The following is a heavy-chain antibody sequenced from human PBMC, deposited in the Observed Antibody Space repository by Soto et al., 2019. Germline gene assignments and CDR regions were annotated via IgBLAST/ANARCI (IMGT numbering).Heavy chain of an antibody. D-gene: IGHD3-3*01. CDR2: IYSSGNT. V-gene: IGHV4-4*07. Sequence: ETLSLTCSVSGGTIIGYYWTWIRQPAGKGLEWIGRIYSSGNTKYNPSLQSRVTMSLDTSNNQFSLRLTSVTAADTAVYYCARGQRFSDWFDPWGQGTLVTVSS. J-gene: IGHJ5*02. CDR3: ARGQRFSDWFDP. CDR1: GGTIIGYY.